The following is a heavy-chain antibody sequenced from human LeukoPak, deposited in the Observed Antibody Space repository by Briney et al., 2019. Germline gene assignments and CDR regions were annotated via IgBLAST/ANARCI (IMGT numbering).Heavy chain of an antibody. CDR1: GGTFSSYA. CDR2: IIPILGIA. CDR3: ATVWDDSSGYYPFYFDY. Sequence: ASVKVSCKASGGTFSSYAISWVRQAPGQGLEWMGRIIPILGIANYAQKFQGRVTITADKSTSTAYMELSSLRSEDTAVYYCATVWDDSSGYYPFYFDYWGQGTLVTVSS. V-gene: IGHV1-69*04. J-gene: IGHJ4*02. D-gene: IGHD3-22*01.